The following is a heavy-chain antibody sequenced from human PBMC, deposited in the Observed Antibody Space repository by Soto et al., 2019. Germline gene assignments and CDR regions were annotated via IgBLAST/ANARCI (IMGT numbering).Heavy chain of an antibody. D-gene: IGHD3-22*01. CDR2: VSPYDGYT. V-gene: IGHV1-18*01. CDR1: GYTFSSYG. J-gene: IGHJ6*02. CDR3: ARGGYYDSSGSRNYFYYGMNV. Sequence: ASVKVSCKASGYTFSSYGINWVRQAPGQGLAWLGWVSPYDGYTDYAQILQGRVSMTTDTSTKTAYMEVRSLRSDDTAVYYCARGGYYDSSGSRNYFYYGMNVWGQGTTVTVS.